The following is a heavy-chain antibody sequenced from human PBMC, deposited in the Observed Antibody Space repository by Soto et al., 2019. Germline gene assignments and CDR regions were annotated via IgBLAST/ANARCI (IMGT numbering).Heavy chain of an antibody. Sequence: QPGGSLRLSCAASGFTFSSYAMHWVRQAPGKGLEYVSAISSNGGSTYYANSVRGRFTISRDNSKNTLYLQIGSLRAEDMAVYYCARYYDFWSGPDAFDIWGQGTMVTVSS. D-gene: IGHD3-3*01. CDR3: ARYYDFWSGPDAFDI. V-gene: IGHV3-64*01. CDR2: ISSNGGST. J-gene: IGHJ3*02. CDR1: GFTFSSYA.